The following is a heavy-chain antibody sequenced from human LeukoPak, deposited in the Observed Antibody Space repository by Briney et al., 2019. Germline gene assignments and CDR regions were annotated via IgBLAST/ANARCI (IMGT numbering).Heavy chain of an antibody. D-gene: IGHD3-10*01. V-gene: IGHV4-31*03. J-gene: IGHJ6*02. CDR3: ARDLPGGMVRESGGMDV. Sequence: SETLSLTCTVSGGSISSGGYYWSWIRQHPGKGPEWIGDIYYSGSTYYNPSLKSRVTISVDTSKNQFSLKLSSVTAADTAVYYCARDLPGGMVRESGGMDVWGQGTTVTVSS. CDR2: IYYSGST. CDR1: GGSISSGGYY.